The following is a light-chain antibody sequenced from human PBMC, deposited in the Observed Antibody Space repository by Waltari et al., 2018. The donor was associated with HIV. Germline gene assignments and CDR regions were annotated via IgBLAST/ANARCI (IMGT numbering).Light chain of an antibody. CDR2: DAS. CDR3: QQYDNLPLT. J-gene: IGKJ4*01. V-gene: IGKV1-33*01. Sequence: DIQMTQSPSSLSASVGARVTITCQASQDIRYYLNWYQQKPGKAPKFLIYDASNLETGVPSRFSGSGSGTDFTFTISSLQPEDIATYYCQQYDNLPLTFGGGTTVELK. CDR1: QDIRYY.